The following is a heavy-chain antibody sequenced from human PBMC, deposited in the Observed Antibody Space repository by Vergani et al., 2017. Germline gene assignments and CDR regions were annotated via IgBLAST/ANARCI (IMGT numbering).Heavy chain of an antibody. CDR1: GFTFDDYA. V-gene: IGHV3-9*01. Sequence: EVQLVESGGGLVQPGRSLRLSCAASGFTFDDYAMHWVRQAPGKGLEWGSGISWNSGSRGYADAVKGRFTISRDNSKNSLYLQMNSRRAEDTALYYCARGESYGITGNWNDGLHYYYYMDVWGKGTTVTVSS. CDR2: ISWNSGSR. CDR3: ARGESYGITGNWNDGLHYYYYMDV. D-gene: IGHD1-1*01. J-gene: IGHJ6*03.